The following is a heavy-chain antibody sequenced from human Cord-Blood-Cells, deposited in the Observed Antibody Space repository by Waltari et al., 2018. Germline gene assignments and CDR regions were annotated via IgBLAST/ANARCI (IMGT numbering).Heavy chain of an antibody. CDR2: IYYSGST. J-gene: IGHJ4*02. CDR1: GGPTSSTMHS. V-gene: IGHV4-39*01. CDR3: ARQTGWELFDY. Sequence: QLQLQESGPGLVKPSETLSPPCTVSGGPTSSTMHSWGWIRQPPGKGLEWIGSIYYSGSTYYNPSLKSRVTISVDTSKNQFSLKLSSVTAADTAVYYCARQTGWELFDYWGQGTLVTVSS. D-gene: IGHD1-26*01.